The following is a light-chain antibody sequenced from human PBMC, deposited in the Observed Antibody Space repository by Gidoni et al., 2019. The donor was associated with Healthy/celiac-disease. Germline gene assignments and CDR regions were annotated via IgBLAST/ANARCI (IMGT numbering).Light chain of an antibody. CDR3: QVWDSSSDYLVV. J-gene: IGLJ2*01. V-gene: IGLV3-21*02. CDR2: DDS. CDR1: NIGSKS. Sequence: SYVLTQPPSVSVAPGQTARITCGGNNIGSKSVHWYPQKTGQAPVLVGYDDSDRPPGIPERFFGSNSGTTATLTISRVEAGDEADYYCQVWDSSSDYLVVFGGGTKLTVL.